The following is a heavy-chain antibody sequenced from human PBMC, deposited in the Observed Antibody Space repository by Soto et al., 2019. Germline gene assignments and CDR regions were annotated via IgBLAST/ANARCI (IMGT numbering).Heavy chain of an antibody. V-gene: IGHV3-23*01. CDR3: AKHQGGELVPLAPVDWFDP. J-gene: IGHJ5*02. Sequence: EVVLLESGGGLEQPGGSLRLSCAASGFIFENFGMSWVRQAPGKGLEWISSISGSGFKKYYADSVKGRFTISRDNSKSTVYLELNNLSAEDTAVYHCAKHQGGELVPLAPVDWFDPWGQGSVVTVSS. D-gene: IGHD2-21*01. CDR1: GFIFENFG. CDR2: ISGSGFKK.